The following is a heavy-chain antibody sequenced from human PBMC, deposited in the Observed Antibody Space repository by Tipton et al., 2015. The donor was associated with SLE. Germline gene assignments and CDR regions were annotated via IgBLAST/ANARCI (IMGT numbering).Heavy chain of an antibody. Sequence: SLRLSCAASGFTFSSYSMNWVRQAPGKGLEWVSSISSSSSYIYYADSVKGRFTISRDNAKNSLYLQMNSLRAEDTAVYYCARGGPIFSGSYGGDAFDIWGQGTMVTVSS. V-gene: IGHV3-21*01. J-gene: IGHJ3*02. CDR1: GFTFSSYS. D-gene: IGHD1-26*01. CDR2: ISSSSSYI. CDR3: ARGGPIFSGSYGGDAFDI.